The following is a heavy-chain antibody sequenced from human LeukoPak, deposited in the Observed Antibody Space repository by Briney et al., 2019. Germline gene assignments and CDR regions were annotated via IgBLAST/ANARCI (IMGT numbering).Heavy chain of an antibody. Sequence: ASVKVSCKASGYTFTSSGISWVRQAPGQGFEWMGWISAYNGNTNYAQKLQGRVTMTTDTSTTTADMELRSLRSDDTAVYYCARGRPTRGYCGGDCYAENDAFDIWGQGTMVTVSS. CDR2: ISAYNGNT. J-gene: IGHJ3*02. D-gene: IGHD2-21*02. CDR3: ARGRPTRGYCGGDCYAENDAFDI. V-gene: IGHV1-18*01. CDR1: GYTFTSSG.